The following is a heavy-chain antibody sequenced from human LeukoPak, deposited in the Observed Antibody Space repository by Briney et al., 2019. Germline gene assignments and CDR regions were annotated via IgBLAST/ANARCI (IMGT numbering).Heavy chain of an antibody. J-gene: IGHJ4*02. D-gene: IGHD3-22*01. CDR1: GFTFGGYA. CDR3: TRDFDSSGYYY. CDR2: IRSKAYGGTT. V-gene: IGHV3-49*04. Sequence: GGSLRLSCTASGFTFGGYAMSWVRQAPGKGLAWVGFIRSKAYGGTTEYAASVKGTFTISRDDSKSIAYLQMNSLKTEDTAVYYCTRDFDSSGYYYWGQGTLVTVSS.